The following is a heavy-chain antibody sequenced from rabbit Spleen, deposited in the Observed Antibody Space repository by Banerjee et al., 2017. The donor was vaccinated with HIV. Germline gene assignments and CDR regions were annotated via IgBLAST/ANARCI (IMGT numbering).Heavy chain of an antibody. V-gene: IGHV1S45*01. Sequence: EQLEESGGGLVKPEGSLTLTCKASGVSFSSSYWICWVRQAPGKGLEWIACIDAGSSGTTYYASWAKGRFTISKTSSTTVTLQMTSLTAADTATYFCARDLVGVIGWNFYLWGPGTLVTVS. CDR1: GVSFSSSYW. CDR3: ARDLVGVIGWNFYL. J-gene: IGHJ4*01. D-gene: IGHD1-1*01. CDR2: IDAGSSGTT.